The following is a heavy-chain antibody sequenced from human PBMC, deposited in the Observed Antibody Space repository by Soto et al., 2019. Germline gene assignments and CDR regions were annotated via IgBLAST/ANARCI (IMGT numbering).Heavy chain of an antibody. D-gene: IGHD4-17*01. Sequence: QVQLQESGPGLVKPSQTLSLTCTVSDGAITSPAHYWSWIRQLPGKGLEWIAYIFYSGTTYYSPSLQSRTTISIDTSKNQFSQKLSSVTAADTAVYYCARVQTTVTTYFFDYWGQGTLVTVSS. J-gene: IGHJ4*02. CDR2: IFYSGTT. CDR1: DGAITSPAHY. CDR3: ARVQTTVTTYFFDY. V-gene: IGHV4-31*03.